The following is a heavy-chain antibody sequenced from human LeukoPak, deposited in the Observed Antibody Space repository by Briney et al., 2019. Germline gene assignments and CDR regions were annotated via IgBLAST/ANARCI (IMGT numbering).Heavy chain of an antibody. J-gene: IGHJ4*02. V-gene: IGHV4-61*05. CDR1: GGSISSSTYY. CDR3: ARQGQFSGIAVTGIDY. CDR2: IFYSGST. Sequence: TSETLTLTCTVSGGSISSSTYYWGWIRQPPGKGLEWIGDIFYSGSTNYNPSLNRRVSISVDTSKNQFSLKLSSVTAADTAVYYCARQGQFSGIAVTGIDYWGQGTLVTVSS. D-gene: IGHD6-19*01.